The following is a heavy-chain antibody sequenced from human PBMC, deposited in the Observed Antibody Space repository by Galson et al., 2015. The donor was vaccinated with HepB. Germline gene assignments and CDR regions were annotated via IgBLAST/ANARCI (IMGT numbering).Heavy chain of an antibody. CDR3: ARAGRGYSGYEP. Sequence: SVKVSCKASGGTFSSYAISWVRQAPGQGLEWMGGIIPIFGIANYAQKFQGRVTITADESTSTAYMELSSLRSEDTAVYYCARAGRGYSGYEPWGQGTLVTVSS. D-gene: IGHD5-12*01. J-gene: IGHJ5*02. CDR2: IIPIFGIA. CDR1: GGTFSSYA. V-gene: IGHV1-69*13.